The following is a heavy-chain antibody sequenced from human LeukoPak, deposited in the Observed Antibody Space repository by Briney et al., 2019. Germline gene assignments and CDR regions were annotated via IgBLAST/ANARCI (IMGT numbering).Heavy chain of an antibody. CDR1: GGTFSSYA. CDR2: MNPNSGNT. Sequence: ASVKVSFKSSGGTFSSYAISWVRQATGQGLEWMGWMNPNSGNTGYAQKFQGRVTITRNTSISTAYMELSSLRSEDTDVYYCARGVGGYCSSTSCYIGSPWFDPWGQGTLVTVSS. CDR3: ARGVGGYCSSTSCYIGSPWFDP. D-gene: IGHD2-2*02. J-gene: IGHJ5*02. V-gene: IGHV1-8*03.